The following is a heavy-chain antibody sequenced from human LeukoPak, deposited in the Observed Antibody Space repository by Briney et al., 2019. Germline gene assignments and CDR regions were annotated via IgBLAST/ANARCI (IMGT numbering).Heavy chain of an antibody. CDR1: GFTFTTYA. CDR3: AQGGGSGFDN. CDR2: VSDTGDRT. Sequence: PGGSLRLSCAASGFTFTTYAMSWVRQAPGKGLEWVSSVSDTGDRTYYADSVKGRFTISRDNSKNTLYLHMESLRADDTAVYYCAQGGGSGFDNWGQGTLVTDSS. D-gene: IGHD3-10*01. V-gene: IGHV3-23*01. J-gene: IGHJ4*02.